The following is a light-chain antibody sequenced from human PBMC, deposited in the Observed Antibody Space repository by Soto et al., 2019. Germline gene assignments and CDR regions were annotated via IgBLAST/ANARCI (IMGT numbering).Light chain of an antibody. J-gene: IGKJ1*01. V-gene: IGKV3-15*01. CDR3: QQYNNWPRT. CDR2: GAS. Sequence: ETVMTQSPATLSVSPGEGATLSCRASQSVSNNLAWYQQKPGQAPRLLIYGASTRATGISARFSGSGSGTEFTLTISSLQSEDFAVYYCQQYNNWPRTFGQGTKVEIK. CDR1: QSVSNN.